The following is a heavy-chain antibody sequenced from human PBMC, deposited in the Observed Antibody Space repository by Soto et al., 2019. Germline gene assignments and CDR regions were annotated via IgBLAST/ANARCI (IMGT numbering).Heavy chain of an antibody. D-gene: IGHD3-9*01. Sequence: GASVKVSCKASGYTVTGYYMHWVRQAPGQGLEWMGWINPNSGGTNYAQKFQGRVTMTRDTSISTAYMELSRLRSDDTAVYYCARVKGILTGYSFDYWGKGTLVTVSS. CDR2: INPNSGGT. CDR3: ARVKGILTGYSFDY. V-gene: IGHV1-2*02. CDR1: GYTVTGYY. J-gene: IGHJ4*02.